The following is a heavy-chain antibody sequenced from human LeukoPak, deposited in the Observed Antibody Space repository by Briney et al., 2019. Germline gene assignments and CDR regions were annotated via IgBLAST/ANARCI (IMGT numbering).Heavy chain of an antibody. CDR2: FDPEEGET. V-gene: IGHV1-24*01. J-gene: IGHJ5*02. CDR1: GYTLTEIS. Sequence: ASVKVSCKVSGYTLTEISMHWVRQAPGKGLEWMGGFDPEEGETIYAQKFQGRVTMTEDTSTDTAYMELSSLRSEDTAVFYCVSDPITMIRGVIIEGFDPWGQGTLVTVST. D-gene: IGHD3-10*01. CDR3: VSDPITMIRGVIIEGFDP.